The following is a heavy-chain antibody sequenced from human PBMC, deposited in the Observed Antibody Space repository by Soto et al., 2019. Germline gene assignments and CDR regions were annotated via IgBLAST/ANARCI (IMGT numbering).Heavy chain of an antibody. CDR3: ARVPVRIFGGVIASAYFDY. J-gene: IGHJ4*02. V-gene: IGHV4-61*01. CDR1: GASVSSASYY. D-gene: IGHD3-16*02. CDR2: FYFSGST. Sequence: PSETLSLTCTVSGASVSSASYYWSWIRQSPGKGLDLISNFYFSGSTNYIPSLRSRVTISVDTSKNQFSLKLTSVTAADTAVYYCARVPVRIFGGVIASAYFDYWGRGTLVTVSS.